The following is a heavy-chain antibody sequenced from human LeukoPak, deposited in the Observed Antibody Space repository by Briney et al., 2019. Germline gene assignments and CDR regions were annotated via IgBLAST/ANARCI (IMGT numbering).Heavy chain of an antibody. J-gene: IGHJ3*02. Sequence: GGSLRLSCAASGFTFSSYSMNWVRQAPGKGLEWVSSISSGSIYIFYADSVKGRFIISRDNAKNSLYLQMNSLGAEDTAVYYCARDPYYYGSGSYGSDAFDIWGQGTMVTVSS. V-gene: IGHV3-21*01. D-gene: IGHD3-10*01. CDR2: ISSGSIYI. CDR3: ARDPYYYGSGSYGSDAFDI. CDR1: GFTFSSYS.